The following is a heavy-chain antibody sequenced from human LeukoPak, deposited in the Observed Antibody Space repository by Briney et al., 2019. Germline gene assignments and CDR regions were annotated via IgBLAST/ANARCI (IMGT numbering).Heavy chain of an antibody. V-gene: IGHV1-24*01. CDR1: GYTLTELS. J-gene: IGHJ4*02. D-gene: IGHD2-21*01. Sequence: GASVKVSCKVSGYTLTELSMHWVRQAPGKGLEWMGGFDPEDGETTYAQKFQGRVTMTEDTSTDTAYMELSSLRSEDTAVYYCATDLFPLTPLRRVTLWSPADYWGQGTLVTVSS. CDR2: FDPEDGET. CDR3: ATDLFPLTPLRRVTLWSPADY.